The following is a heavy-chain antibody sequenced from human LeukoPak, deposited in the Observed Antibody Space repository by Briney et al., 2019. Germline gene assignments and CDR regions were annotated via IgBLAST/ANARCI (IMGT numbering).Heavy chain of an antibody. V-gene: IGHV1-18*01. J-gene: IGHJ6*02. D-gene: IGHD3-9*01. Sequence: ASVRVSYKVSGYTFNIYGMRWVRQAPGQGLEWMGWISAYNGNTNYTQKLQGRVTMTTDTSTSTAYVELRSLRSDDTAVYYCARDLGWFFDCEYYYFGMYVWGQVTTVTVSS. CDR1: GYTFNIYG. CDR3: ARDLGWFFDCEYYYFGMYV. CDR2: ISAYNGNT.